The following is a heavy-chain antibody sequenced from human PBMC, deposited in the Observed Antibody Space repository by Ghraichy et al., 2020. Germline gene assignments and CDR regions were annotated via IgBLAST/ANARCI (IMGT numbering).Heavy chain of an antibody. D-gene: IGHD2-2*01. Sequence: SETLSFTCIVSGGSISSSSYYWGWIRQPPEKGLEWIGSIDYSGSKYYGPSLKSRVTISVDTSKNQFTLRLSSVTAADTAVYYCARHRFSRSYYMDVWGKGTAVTVSS. CDR1: GGSISSSSYY. CDR3: ARHRFSRSYYMDV. J-gene: IGHJ6*03. CDR2: IDYSGSK. V-gene: IGHV4-39*01.